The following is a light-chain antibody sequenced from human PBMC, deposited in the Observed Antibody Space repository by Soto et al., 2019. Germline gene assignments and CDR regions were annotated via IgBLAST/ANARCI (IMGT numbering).Light chain of an antibody. Sequence: EIVLTQSPATLSLSPGEGATLSCRASQSVSSYLAWYQQKPGQAPRLLIYGISKRAAGIPDRFTGSGSGTDFTLTIDGLEPEDFAVYYCQQYTQSLWTFGQGTKVDIK. V-gene: IGKV3-11*01. CDR1: QSVSSY. CDR2: GIS. J-gene: IGKJ1*01. CDR3: QQYTQSLWT.